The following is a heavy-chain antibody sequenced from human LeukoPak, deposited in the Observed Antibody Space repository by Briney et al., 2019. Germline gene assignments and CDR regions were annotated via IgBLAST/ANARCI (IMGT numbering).Heavy chain of an antibody. CDR1: GFTVSSNY. CDR3: ARAPNDFWSGYGMDV. CDR2: IYSGGST. D-gene: IGHD3-3*01. J-gene: IGHJ6*02. Sequence: GGSLRLSCAASGFTVSSNYMSWVRQAPGKGLEWVSVIYSGGSTYYADSVKGRFTISRHNSKNTLYLQMNSLRAEDTAVYYCARAPNDFWSGYGMDVWGQGTTVTVSS. V-gene: IGHV3-53*04.